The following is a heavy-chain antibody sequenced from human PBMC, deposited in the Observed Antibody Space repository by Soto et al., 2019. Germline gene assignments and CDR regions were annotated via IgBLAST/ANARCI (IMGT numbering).Heavy chain of an antibody. D-gene: IGHD3-10*01. CDR3: AIHFYYGSGSYYAVDY. CDR1: GFTFNNNA. CDR2: ISASGGST. V-gene: IGHV3-23*01. Sequence: EVQLLESGGGLVQPGGSLRLSCFVSGFTFNNNAMNWFRQAPGKGLEWVSGISASGGSTYYADSVKGRFTISRDSSKHTLYLQMNSLRADDTAIYYCAIHFYYGSGSYYAVDYWGQGTLVTVSS. J-gene: IGHJ4*02.